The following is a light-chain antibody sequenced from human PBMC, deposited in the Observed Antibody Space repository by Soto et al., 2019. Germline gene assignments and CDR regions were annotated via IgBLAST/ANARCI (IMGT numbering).Light chain of an antibody. V-gene: IGKV1-5*03. CDR1: QNIRSR. CDR2: KAS. J-gene: IGKJ1*01. CDR3: QHYNSYSEA. Sequence: DFQMTQSPSTLSASVGYRFTITCRASQNIRSRLAWFQQKPGKAPKLLIYKASTLKSGVPSRFSGSGSGTEFTLTISSLQPDDFATYYCQHYNSYSEAFGQGTTGDIK.